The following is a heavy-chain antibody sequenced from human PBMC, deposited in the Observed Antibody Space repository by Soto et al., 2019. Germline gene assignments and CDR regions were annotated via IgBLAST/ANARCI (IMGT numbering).Heavy chain of an antibody. CDR1: GFIFSNFA. J-gene: IGHJ4*02. CDR3: AKGQRWELPFDY. V-gene: IGHV3-23*01. CDR2: FSGTTSST. Sequence: LRLSCAASGFIFSNFAMSWVRQAPGKGLEWVSAFSGTTSSTYYAASVKGRFTISRDNSKNTLYLQMNSLKAEDTAVYYCAKGQRWELPFDYWGQGALVTVSS. D-gene: IGHD1-26*01.